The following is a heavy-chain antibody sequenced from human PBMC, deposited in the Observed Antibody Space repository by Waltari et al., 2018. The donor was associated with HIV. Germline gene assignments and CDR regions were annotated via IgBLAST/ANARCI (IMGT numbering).Heavy chain of an antibody. CDR3: ARAPTISGLLSDYYYAMDV. CDR2: IYYSGST. J-gene: IGHJ6*02. Sequence: QVQLQESGPGLVKPSQTLSLTCTVSGGSISSGGSYWRWIRQHPGKGLEWIGYIYYSGSTYYNPSLKSRITISVDTSKNQFSLKLSSVTAADTAVYYCARAPTISGLLSDYYYAMDVWGQGTTVTVSS. D-gene: IGHD3-22*01. V-gene: IGHV4-31*03. CDR1: GGSISSGGSY.